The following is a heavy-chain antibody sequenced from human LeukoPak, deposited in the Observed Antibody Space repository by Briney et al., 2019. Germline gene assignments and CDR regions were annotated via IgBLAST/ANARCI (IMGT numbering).Heavy chain of an antibody. CDR1: GYTFTSYG. CDR3: ARWGANYYDSSGYDGIDY. D-gene: IGHD3-22*01. J-gene: IGHJ4*01. CDR2: ISAYNGNT. Sequence: GASVKVSCKTSGYTFTSYGISWVRQAPGQGLEWMGWISAYNGNTNYAQKLQGRVTMTTDTSTSTAYMELSRLRSDDTAVYYCARWGANYYDSSGYDGIDYWGQEPWSPSPQ. V-gene: IGHV1-18*01.